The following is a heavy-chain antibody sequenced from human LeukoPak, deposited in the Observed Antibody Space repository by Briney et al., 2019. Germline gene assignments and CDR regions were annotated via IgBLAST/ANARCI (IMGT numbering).Heavy chain of an antibody. D-gene: IGHD2-8*01. J-gene: IGHJ5*02. CDR3: ARAILMVYAIDYNWFDP. Sequence: GASVKVSCKASGGTFISYAISWVRQAPGQGLEWMGGIIPNSGGTNYAQKFQGRVTMTRDTSISTAYMELSRLRSDDTAVYYCARAILMVYAIDYNWFDPWGQGTLVTVSS. CDR2: IIPNSGGT. CDR1: GGTFISYA. V-gene: IGHV1-2*02.